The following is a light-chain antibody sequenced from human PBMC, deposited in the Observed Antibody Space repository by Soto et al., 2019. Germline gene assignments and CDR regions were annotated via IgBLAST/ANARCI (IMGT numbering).Light chain of an antibody. CDR2: EVS. J-gene: IGLJ2*01. CDR3: TSYAGSNSLL. Sequence: QSALTQPPSASGSPGQSVTVSCTGTRRDIGGYDHVSWYQQHPGKAPKLMIFEVSKRPSGVPDRFSASKSGNTASLTVSGRQAEDEADYYCTSYAGSNSLLFGGGTKLTVL. CDR1: RRDIGGYDH. V-gene: IGLV2-8*01.